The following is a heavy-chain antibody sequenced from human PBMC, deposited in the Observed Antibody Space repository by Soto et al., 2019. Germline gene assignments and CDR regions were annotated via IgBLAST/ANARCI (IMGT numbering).Heavy chain of an antibody. J-gene: IGHJ6*02. CDR1: GYTFTSDA. Sequence: ASVKVSCKGSGYTFTSDAMHWVRQAPGQRLEWMGWINAGNGNTKYSQKFQGRVTITRDTSASTAYMELSSLRSEDTAVYYCARASIAARRDGMDVWGQGTTVTVSS. V-gene: IGHV1-3*01. CDR2: INAGNGNT. CDR3: ARASIAARRDGMDV. D-gene: IGHD6-6*01.